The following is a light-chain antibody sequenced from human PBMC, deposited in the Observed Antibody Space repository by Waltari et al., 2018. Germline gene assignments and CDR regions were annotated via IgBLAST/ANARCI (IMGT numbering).Light chain of an antibody. CDR2: RDN. CDR3: AAWDDSLNGL. Sequence: QSVLTQPPSASGAPGQRVTISCSGSSSNIGSNTVDWYQQLPGTAPKLLSYRDNQRPSGVPDLFSGSKSGTSASLAISGLQSDDEADYYCAAWDDSLNGLFGGGTKLTVL. CDR1: SSNIGSNT. V-gene: IGLV1-44*01. J-gene: IGLJ3*02.